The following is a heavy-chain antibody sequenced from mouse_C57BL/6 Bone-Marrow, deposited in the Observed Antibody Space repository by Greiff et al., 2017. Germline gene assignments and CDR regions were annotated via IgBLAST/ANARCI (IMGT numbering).Heavy chain of an antibody. CDR3: ARTFNGSRGAMDD. CDR2: IDPANGNT. J-gene: IGHJ4*01. D-gene: IGHD1-1*01. Sequence: VQLKESVAELVRPGASVKLSCTASGFNIKNTYMHWVKQRPEQGLEWIGRIDPANGNTKYAPKFQGKATITADTSSNTAYLQLSSLTSEDTAIYYCARTFNGSRGAMDDWGQGTSVTVSS. V-gene: IGHV14-3*01. CDR1: GFNIKNTY.